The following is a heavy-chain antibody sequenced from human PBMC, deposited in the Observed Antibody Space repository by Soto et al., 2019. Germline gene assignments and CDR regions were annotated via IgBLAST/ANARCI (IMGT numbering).Heavy chain of an antibody. V-gene: IGHV3-23*01. Sequence: EVQLLESGGGLVQPGGSLRLSCAASGFTFSSYAMSWVRQAPGKGLEWVSAISGSGGSTYYADSVKGRFTISRDNSKNTLYLQMNSLRAEDTAVYYCAKDYSGGSKSSLYNWFDPWGQGTLVTVSS. D-gene: IGHD2-15*01. CDR3: AKDYSGGSKSSLYNWFDP. J-gene: IGHJ5*02. CDR2: ISGSGGST. CDR1: GFTFSSYA.